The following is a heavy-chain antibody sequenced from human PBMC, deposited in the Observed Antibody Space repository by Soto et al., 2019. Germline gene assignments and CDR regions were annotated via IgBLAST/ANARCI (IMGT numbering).Heavy chain of an antibody. CDR3: AKWQYSYGAGGYFDY. Sequence: QVQLVESGGGVVQPGRSLRLSCAASGFTFSSYAMHWVRQAPGKGLEWVAVIWYDGGNKYYADSVKGRFTISRDNSKNTLYLQMNSLRAEDTAVYYCAKWQYSYGAGGYFDYWGQGTLVTVSS. J-gene: IGHJ4*02. V-gene: IGHV3-33*06. CDR1: GFTFSSYA. CDR2: IWYDGGNK. D-gene: IGHD5-18*01.